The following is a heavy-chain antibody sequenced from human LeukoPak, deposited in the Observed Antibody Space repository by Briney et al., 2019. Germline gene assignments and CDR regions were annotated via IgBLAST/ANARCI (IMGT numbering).Heavy chain of an antibody. CDR1: GYTFTELS. CDR3: ATITMGGSGYDY. Sequence: VSVKVSCKVSGYTFTELSMHWVRQAPGKGLEWMGGFDPEDGETIYAQKFQGRVTMTEDTSTDTAYMELSSLRSEDTAVYYCATITMGGSGYDYWGQGTLVTVSS. CDR2: FDPEDGET. J-gene: IGHJ4*02. V-gene: IGHV1-24*01. D-gene: IGHD3-10*01.